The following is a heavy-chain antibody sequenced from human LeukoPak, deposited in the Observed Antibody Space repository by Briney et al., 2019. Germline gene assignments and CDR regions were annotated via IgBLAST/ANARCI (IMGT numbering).Heavy chain of an antibody. D-gene: IGHD1-14*01. CDR2: ISSDSGTI. Sequence: PGGSLRLSCGASGFTFSTYSMNWVRQAPGKGLEWVSYISSDSGTIYYADSVKGRFTISRDNAKNSLYLQMNSLRAEDTAVYYCARAAQPGFDPWGQGTLVTVSS. CDR1: GFTFSTYS. CDR3: ARAAQPGFDP. J-gene: IGHJ5*02. V-gene: IGHV3-48*01.